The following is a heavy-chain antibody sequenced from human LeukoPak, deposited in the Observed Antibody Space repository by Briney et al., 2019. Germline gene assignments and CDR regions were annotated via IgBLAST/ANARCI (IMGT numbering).Heavy chain of an antibody. CDR3: ASRAPTSPKENDY. CDR2: IYYSGST. CDR1: GGSISSGDYY. Sequence: PSQTLSLTCTVSGGSISSGDYYWSWIRQPPGKGLEWIGYIYYSGSTYYNPSLKSRVTISVDTSKNQSSLKLSSVTAADTAVYYCASRAPTSPKENDYWGQGTLVTVSS. J-gene: IGHJ4*02. V-gene: IGHV4-30-4*01.